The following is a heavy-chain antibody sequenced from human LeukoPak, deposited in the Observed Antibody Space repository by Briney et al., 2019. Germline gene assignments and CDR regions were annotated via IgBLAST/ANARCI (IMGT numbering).Heavy chain of an antibody. CDR1: GGSISSYY. CDR3: AREGAFDI. Sequence: PSETLSLTCTVSGGSISSYYWSWLRQPPGKGLEWIGYIYYSGSTNYNPSLKSRVTISVDTSKNQFSLKLSSVTAADTAVYYCAREGAFDIWGQGTMVTVSS. J-gene: IGHJ3*02. CDR2: IYYSGST. V-gene: IGHV4-59*01.